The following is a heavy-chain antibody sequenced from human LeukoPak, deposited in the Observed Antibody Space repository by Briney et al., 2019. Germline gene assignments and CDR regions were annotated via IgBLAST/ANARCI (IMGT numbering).Heavy chain of an antibody. J-gene: IGHJ4*02. D-gene: IGHD5-12*01. Sequence: ASVKVSCKASGYTFTSYGISWVRQAPGQGLEWMGWISAYNGNTNYAQKLQGRVTMTTDTSTSTAYMELRSLRSDDTAVYYCASTPSGYDFTSYGDYGDYWGRGTLVTVSS. CDR1: GYTFTSYG. CDR3: ASTPSGYDFTSYGDYGDY. CDR2: ISAYNGNT. V-gene: IGHV1-18*01.